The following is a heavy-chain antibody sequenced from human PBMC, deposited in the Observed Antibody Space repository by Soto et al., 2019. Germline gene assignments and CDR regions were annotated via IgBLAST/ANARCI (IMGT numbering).Heavy chain of an antibody. D-gene: IGHD1-26*01. CDR2: IFWNDER. V-gene: IGHV2-26*01. CDR3: ARALREGLPIYYFDS. J-gene: IGHJ4*02. Sequence: SGATLVNPTENLTLNFTVSGFSLRRARLGVSWIRQPPGKALEWLAHIFWNDERSYNTSLKSRLTISRDTSKSQVVLTMTNVDPVDTGTYFCARALREGLPIYYFDSWGQGTLVTVSS. CDR1: GFSLRRARLG.